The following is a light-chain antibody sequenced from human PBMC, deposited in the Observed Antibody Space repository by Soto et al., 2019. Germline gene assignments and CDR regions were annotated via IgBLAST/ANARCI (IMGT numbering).Light chain of an antibody. J-gene: IGLJ7*01. CDR2: DVS. CDR3: CSYAGSYTFEWV. Sequence: QSALTQPRSVSGSPGQSVTISCTGTSSDVGGYNYVSWYQQHPGKAPKLMIYDVSKRPSGVPDRFSGSKSGNTASLTISGLQAEDEADYYCCSYAGSYTFEWVFGGGTQLTVL. CDR1: SSDVGGYNY. V-gene: IGLV2-11*01.